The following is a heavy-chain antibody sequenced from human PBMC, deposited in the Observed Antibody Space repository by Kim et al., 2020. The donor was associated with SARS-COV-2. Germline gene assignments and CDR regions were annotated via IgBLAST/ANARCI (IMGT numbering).Heavy chain of an antibody. J-gene: IGHJ4*01. CDR3: LRDVPNGFWTGPRLDY. D-gene: IGHD3-3*01. Sequence: GGSLRLSCAASGFIFSTYWMSWVRQAPGKGLEWVAIVKQDGSEAYYVDSVRGRFTSSRDHAKDSLFLHFSSRWAEDPAVYYWLRDVPNGFWTGPRLDYWG. CDR2: VKQDGSEA. CDR1: GFIFSTYW. V-gene: IGHV3-7*01.